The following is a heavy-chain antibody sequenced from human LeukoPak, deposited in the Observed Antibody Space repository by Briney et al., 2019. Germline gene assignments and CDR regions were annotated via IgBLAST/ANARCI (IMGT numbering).Heavy chain of an antibody. V-gene: IGHV3-23*01. CDR3: AKAYSGSHRGAFDV. CDR2: ISGSGSNT. D-gene: IGHD1-26*01. J-gene: IGHJ3*01. Sequence: GGSLRLSCAASGFTFSSSAMSWARQAPGRGLEWVSTISGSGSNTYYADSVQGRFTISRDNSKSTLYLQMNSLRADDTAVYYCAKAYSGSHRGAFDVWGQGTMVTVSS. CDR1: GFTFSSSA.